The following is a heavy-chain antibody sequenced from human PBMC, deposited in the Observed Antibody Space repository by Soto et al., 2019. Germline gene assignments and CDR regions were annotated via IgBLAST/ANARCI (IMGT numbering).Heavy chain of an antibody. CDR1: GGSISSYY. CDR2: IYYSGST. D-gene: IGHD5-12*01. CDR3: ARDRVVESGHEGWFDP. J-gene: IGHJ5*02. V-gene: IGHV4-59*01. Sequence: PSETLSLTCTVSGGSISSYYWSWIRQPPGKGLEWIGYIYYSGSTNYNPSLKSRVTISVDTSKNQFSLKLSSVTAADTAVYYCARDRVVESGHEGWFDPWGQGTLVTVSS.